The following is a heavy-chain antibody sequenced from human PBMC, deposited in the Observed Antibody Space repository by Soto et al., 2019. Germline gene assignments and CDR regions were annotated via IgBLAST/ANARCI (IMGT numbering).Heavy chain of an antibody. CDR2: ISYDGSNK. CDR1: GFTFSSYG. V-gene: IGHV3-30*18. D-gene: IGHD6-13*01. CDR3: AKDYGGIYVDPPHYGMDA. J-gene: IGHJ6*02. Sequence: GGARRLSCAASGFTFSSYGMHGGRQAPGKGLEWVAVISYDGSNKYYADSVKGRFTISRDNSKNTLYLQMNSLRAEDTAVYYCAKDYGGIYVDPPHYGMDARRQATTVTVSS.